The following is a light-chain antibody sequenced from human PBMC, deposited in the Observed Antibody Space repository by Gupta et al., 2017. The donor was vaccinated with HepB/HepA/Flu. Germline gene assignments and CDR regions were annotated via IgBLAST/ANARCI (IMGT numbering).Light chain of an antibody. CDR2: AKI. CDR3: ASPDSSRNRFV. Sequence: SSALTQYPTVSVAVGQAARITCQGGNLTAHNASWYPQKEGQAPILFVYAKISRPPGISDRFSGAKSGDLASLTTPITQGEDGAVYFCASPDSSRNRFVFGGGTTITVL. J-gene: IGLJ2*01. V-gene: IGLV3-19*01. CDR1: NLTAHN.